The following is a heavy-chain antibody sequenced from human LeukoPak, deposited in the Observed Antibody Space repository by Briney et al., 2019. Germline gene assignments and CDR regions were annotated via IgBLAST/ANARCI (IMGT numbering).Heavy chain of an antibody. CDR3: ARRFAHRSRWFDP. V-gene: IGHV4-39*02. CDR1: GDSISAKNHY. J-gene: IGHJ5*02. CDR2: IYYSGST. D-gene: IGHD1-26*01. Sequence: PSETLSLTCTVSGDSISAKNHYWGWLRQPPGKGLEWIANIYYSGSTHYNPSLKSRVVISIDTSNNLFSLTLSSVTAADTAIYYCARRFAHRSRWFDPWGQGALVTVSS.